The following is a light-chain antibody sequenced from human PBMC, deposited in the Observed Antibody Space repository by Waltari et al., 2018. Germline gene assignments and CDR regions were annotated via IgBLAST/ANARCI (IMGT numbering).Light chain of an antibody. CDR2: LNSDGSH. CDR1: SGHSTYA. V-gene: IGLV4-69*01. J-gene: IGLJ2*01. CDR3: QTWVTGIRVV. Sequence: QLVLTQSPSASASLGASVKLTCTLSSGHSTYAIAWHQQQPEKGPRYLMKLNSDGSHSKGDGIPDRFSGSSSGTERYLTIASLQSDDEADYYCQTWVTGIRVVFGGGTKLTVL.